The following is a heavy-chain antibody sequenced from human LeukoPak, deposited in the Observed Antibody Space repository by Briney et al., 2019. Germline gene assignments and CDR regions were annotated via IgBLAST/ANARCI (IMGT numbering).Heavy chain of an antibody. CDR3: ARNYMIVSGGGFDP. Sequence: ASVKVSFKASGYTFTSYGISWVRQAPGQGLEWMGWISAYNGNTNYAQKLQGRVTMTTDTSTSTAYMELRSLRSDDTAVYYCARNYMIVSGGGFDPWGQGTLVTVSS. CDR1: GYTFTSYG. CDR2: ISAYNGNT. V-gene: IGHV1-18*01. J-gene: IGHJ5*02. D-gene: IGHD3-22*01.